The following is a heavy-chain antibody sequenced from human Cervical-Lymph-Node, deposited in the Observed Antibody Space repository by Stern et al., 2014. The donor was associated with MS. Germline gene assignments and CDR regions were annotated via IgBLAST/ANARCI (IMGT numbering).Heavy chain of an antibody. V-gene: IGHV3-9*01. J-gene: IGHJ6*02. CDR1: GFPFDDYA. Sequence: EVQLVESGGGLVQPGRSLRISCAASGFPFDDYAMHWVRQAPGKGLEWVYGISWNSGSIGYADSVKGRFTISRDNAKNSLYLQMNSLRAEDTALYYCAKESLYYYYGMDVWGQGTTVTVSS. CDR3: AKESLYYYYGMDV. CDR2: ISWNSGSI.